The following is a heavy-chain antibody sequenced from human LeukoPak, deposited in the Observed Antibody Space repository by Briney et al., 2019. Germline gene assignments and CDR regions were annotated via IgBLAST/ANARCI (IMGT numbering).Heavy chain of an antibody. Sequence: SETLSLTCTVSGGSISSYYWSWIRQPPGKGLEWIGYIYYSGSTNYNPSLKSRVTISVDTSKNQFSLKLSSVTAADTAVYYCARGPSLYSSSWYYFEYWGQGTLVTVSS. CDR1: GGSISSYY. V-gene: IGHV4-59*12. J-gene: IGHJ4*02. CDR3: ARGPSLYSSSWYYFEY. D-gene: IGHD6-13*01. CDR2: IYYSGST.